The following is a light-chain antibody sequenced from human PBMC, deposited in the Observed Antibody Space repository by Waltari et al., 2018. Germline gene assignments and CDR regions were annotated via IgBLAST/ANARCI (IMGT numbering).Light chain of an antibody. Sequence: SYELSQPPSVSVSLGQTARIPCSGEESEKRYVYWYQQNPGQVPDLTIYKDSERPSGIPERFSGSSSATVATLTISGVQAEDESDYYCLSTTTSATWVFGAGTKLIVL. CDR2: KDS. V-gene: IGLV3-16*01. CDR1: ESEKRY. CDR3: LSTTTSATWV. J-gene: IGLJ3*02.